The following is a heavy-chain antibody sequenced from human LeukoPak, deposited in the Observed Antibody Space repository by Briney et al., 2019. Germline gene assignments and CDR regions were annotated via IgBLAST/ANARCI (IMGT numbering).Heavy chain of an antibody. CDR3: AAGTGSYGQIDY. CDR2: INPSGGST. D-gene: IGHD1-26*01. CDR1: GYTFTSYY. V-gene: IGHV1-46*01. Sequence: ASVKVSCKASGYTFTSYYMHWVRQAPGQGLEWMGIINPSGGSTSYAQKFQGRVTITRDMSTSTAYMELSSLRSEDTAVYYCAAGTGSYGQIDYWGQGTLVTVSS. J-gene: IGHJ4*02.